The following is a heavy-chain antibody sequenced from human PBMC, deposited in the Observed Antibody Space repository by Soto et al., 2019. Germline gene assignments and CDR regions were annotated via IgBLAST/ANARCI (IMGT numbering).Heavy chain of an antibody. CDR2: IIPIFGTA. CDR1: GGTFSSYA. J-gene: IGHJ5*02. Sequence: QVQLVQSGAEVKKPGSSVKVSCKASGGTFSSYAISWVRQAPGQGLEWMGGIIPIFGTANYAQKFQGRVTITADESTSTAYMELSSLRSEDTAVYYXARXAXDFXXGXXNWFDPWGXGTLVTVSS. CDR3: ARXAXDFXXGXXNWFDP. V-gene: IGHV1-69*01. D-gene: IGHD3-3*01.